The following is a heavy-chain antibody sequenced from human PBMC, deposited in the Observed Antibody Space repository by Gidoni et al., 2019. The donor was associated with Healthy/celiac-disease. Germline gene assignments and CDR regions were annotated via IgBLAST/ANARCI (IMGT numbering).Heavy chain of an antibody. CDR1: GGSISSYS. V-gene: IGHV4-59*08. CDR2: IYYSGST. CDR3: ARLTYSSGWYPYLDY. J-gene: IGHJ4*02. Sequence: QVQLQESGPGLVTPSETLSLTCPVPGGSISSYSWSWIRQPPGKGLEWIGYIYYSGSTNYNPSLKSRVTISVDTSKNQFSLKLSSVTAADTAVYYCARLTYSSGWYPYLDYWGQGTLVTVSS. D-gene: IGHD6-19*01.